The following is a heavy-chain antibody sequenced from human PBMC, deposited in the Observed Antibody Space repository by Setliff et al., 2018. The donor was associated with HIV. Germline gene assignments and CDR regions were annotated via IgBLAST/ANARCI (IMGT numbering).Heavy chain of an antibody. CDR2: ISGSGATT. D-gene: IGHD3-16*02. Sequence: PGGSLRLSCVVSGFTFRTYGMSWVRQAPGKGLEWVSGISGSGATTFYADSAKGRCTISRDNSKNTLHLQLNSLRAEDTAVYYCAKVFWGSYPTPDAFDIWGQGTMVTV. CDR1: GFTFRTYG. CDR3: AKVFWGSYPTPDAFDI. V-gene: IGHV3-23*01. J-gene: IGHJ3*02.